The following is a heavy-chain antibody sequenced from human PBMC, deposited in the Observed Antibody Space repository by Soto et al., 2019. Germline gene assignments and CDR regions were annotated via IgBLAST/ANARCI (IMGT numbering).Heavy chain of an antibody. Sequence: GESVTISCKASGYSFIKYWIVWVFQMPGKGLEWMGIIYPGDPDSRYSPSFQGQVTISADKSISTAYLQWRTLKASDTAMYYCARLGYCSSTSCYTNYYGIDVWGQGTTVTV. V-gene: IGHV5-51*01. CDR1: GYSFIKYW. J-gene: IGHJ6*02. CDR2: IYPGDPDS. CDR3: ARLGYCSSTSCYTNYYGIDV. D-gene: IGHD2-2*02.